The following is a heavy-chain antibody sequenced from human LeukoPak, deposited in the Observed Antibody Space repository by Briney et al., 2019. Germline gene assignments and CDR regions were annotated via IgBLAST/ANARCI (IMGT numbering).Heavy chain of an antibody. V-gene: IGHV3-23*01. Sequence: PGGSLRLSCTASGFTFSNYAMSWVRQAPGKGLEWVSTISGSDGSTYYADSVKGRFTISRDNSKNPLYLQMNSLRVEDTAIEYGAKGRGYCTGGSCYSDCWGQGTLVTVAS. J-gene: IGHJ4*02. CDR3: AKGRGYCTGGSCYSDC. CDR2: ISGSDGST. CDR1: GFTFSNYA. D-gene: IGHD2-15*01.